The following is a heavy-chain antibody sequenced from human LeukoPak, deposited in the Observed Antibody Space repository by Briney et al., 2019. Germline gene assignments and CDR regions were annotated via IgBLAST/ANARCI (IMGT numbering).Heavy chain of an antibody. V-gene: IGHV3-21*01. J-gene: IGHJ4*02. Sequence: PGGSLRLSCAASGFPFSSYSMNWVRQAPGKGLEWVSSISSSSSYIYYADSVKGRFTISRDNAKNSLYLQMNSLRAEDTAVYYCATKQWLAPPPDSWGQGTPVTVSS. CDR1: GFPFSSYS. CDR2: ISSSSSYI. D-gene: IGHD6-19*01. CDR3: ATKQWLAPPPDS.